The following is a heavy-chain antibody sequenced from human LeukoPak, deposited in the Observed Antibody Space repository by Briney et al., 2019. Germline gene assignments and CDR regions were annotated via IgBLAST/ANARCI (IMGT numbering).Heavy chain of an antibody. J-gene: IGHJ3*02. CDR1: GXSFSSYY. CDR3: ARTSVEFGFDI. CDR2: IYYSGTT. Sequence: SETLSLTCTVSGXSFSSYYWSWIRQPPGKGLEWIGYIYYSGTTNYNPSLKSRVTISVDTSNNHFSLKLTSVTAADTAVYYCARTSVEFGFDIWGQGTMVSVSS. D-gene: IGHD3-16*01. V-gene: IGHV4-59*08.